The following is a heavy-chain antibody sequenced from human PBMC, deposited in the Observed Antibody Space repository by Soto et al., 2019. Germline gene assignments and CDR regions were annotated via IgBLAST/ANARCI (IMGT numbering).Heavy chain of an antibody. V-gene: IGHV4-30-4*01. J-gene: IGHJ5*02. D-gene: IGHD3-3*01. CDR2: SYFSGST. Sequence: QVQLQESGPGLVKPSQTLSLTCTVSGGSISSGDYYWSWIRQPPGKGQEWIGYSYFSGSTYYNPSLKSRLTISVDTSKNQFSLKLSSVTATVTAVYYCARDVILEWPAGGWFDPWGQGTLVTVSS. CDR1: GGSISSGDYY. CDR3: ARDVILEWPAGGWFDP.